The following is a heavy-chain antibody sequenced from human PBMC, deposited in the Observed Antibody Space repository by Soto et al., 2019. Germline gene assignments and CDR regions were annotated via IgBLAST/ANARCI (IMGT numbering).Heavy chain of an antibody. CDR1: GYSFTSYW. CDR2: IYPGDSDT. J-gene: IGHJ6*02. V-gene: IGHV5-51*01. CDR3: GGGGVRGVITRTRDYYGMDV. D-gene: IGHD3-10*01. Sequence: GESLKISCKGSGYSFTSYWIGWVRQMPGKGLEWMGIIYPGDSDTRYSPSFQGQVTISADKSISTAYLQWSSLKASDTAIYYCGGGGVRGVITRTRDYYGMDVWGQGTTVTVSS.